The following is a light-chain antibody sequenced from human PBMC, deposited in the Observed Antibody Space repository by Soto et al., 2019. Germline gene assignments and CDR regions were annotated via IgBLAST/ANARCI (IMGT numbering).Light chain of an antibody. J-gene: IGLJ2*01. CDR2: EDN. CDR3: QSYDSSTVV. Sequence: NFMLTQPHSVSESPGKTVSISCTRSSGRIASNYVQWYQQRPGSAPTTVIYEDNQRPSGVPDRFSGSTDGSSNSASLTISVLQTEGEADYYCQSYDSSTVVFGGGTKLTVL. V-gene: IGLV6-57*04. CDR1: SGRIASNY.